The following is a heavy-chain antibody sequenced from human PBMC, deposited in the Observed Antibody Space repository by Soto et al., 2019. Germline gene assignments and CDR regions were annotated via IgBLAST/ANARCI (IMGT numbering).Heavy chain of an antibody. D-gene: IGHD2-15*01. Sequence: QVQLVQSGAEVKKPGSSVKVSCKASGGTFSSYAISWVRQAPGQGLEWMGGIIPIFGTANYAQKFQGRVTITADESTSTAYMELSSLRSEDTAVYYCARDQLPHDIVVVVAASPHDAFDIWGQGTMVTVSS. CDR2: IIPIFGTA. V-gene: IGHV1-69*01. CDR3: ARDQLPHDIVVVVAASPHDAFDI. J-gene: IGHJ3*02. CDR1: GGTFSSYA.